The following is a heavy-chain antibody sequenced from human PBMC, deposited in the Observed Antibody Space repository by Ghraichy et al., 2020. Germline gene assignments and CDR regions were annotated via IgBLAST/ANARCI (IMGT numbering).Heavy chain of an antibody. D-gene: IGHD3-3*01. Sequence: GGSLRLSCAASGFTFSSYWMSWVRQAPGKGLEWVANIKEDGSEKYYVDSVKGRFTISRDNAKNSLYLQMNSLRAEDTAVYYCASAGYDFWSGYGFDYWGQGTLVTVSS. V-gene: IGHV3-7*01. CDR3: ASAGYDFWSGYGFDY. CDR2: IKEDGSEK. CDR1: GFTFSSYW. J-gene: IGHJ4*02.